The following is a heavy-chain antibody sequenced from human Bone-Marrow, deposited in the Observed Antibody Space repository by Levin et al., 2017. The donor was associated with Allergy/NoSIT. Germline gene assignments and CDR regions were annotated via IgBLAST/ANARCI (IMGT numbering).Heavy chain of an antibody. V-gene: IGHV3-23*01. CDR1: GFTFSRYA. Sequence: GESLKISCGASGFTFSRYAMRWVRQAPGMGLEWVSGISDVGRTYYADSVKGRFITSRDNSKNTLYLQLNSLRVDDTAVYYCAKEEDSSFTQWGQGTLVTVSS. CDR3: AKEEDSSFTQ. CDR2: ISDVGRT. D-gene: IGHD6-13*01. J-gene: IGHJ4*02.